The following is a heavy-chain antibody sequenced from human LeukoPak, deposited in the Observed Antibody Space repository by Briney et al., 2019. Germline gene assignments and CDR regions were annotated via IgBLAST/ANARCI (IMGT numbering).Heavy chain of an antibody. Sequence: PGGSLRLSCAASGFTFSSYGMHWVRQAPGKGLEWVSAISGSGGSTYYADSVKGRFTISRDNSKNTLYLQMNSLRAEDTAVYYCAKCPLYCSGGSCYLVQHWGQGTLVTVSS. CDR2: ISGSGGST. CDR1: GFTFSSYG. J-gene: IGHJ1*01. CDR3: AKCPLYCSGGSCYLVQH. V-gene: IGHV3-23*01. D-gene: IGHD2-15*01.